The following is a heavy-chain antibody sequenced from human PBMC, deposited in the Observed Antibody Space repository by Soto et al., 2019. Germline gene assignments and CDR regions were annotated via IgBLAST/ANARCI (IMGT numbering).Heavy chain of an antibody. V-gene: IGHV3-73*02. CDR2: IRSKANSYAT. CDR1: GFTFSGSA. Sequence: EVQLVESGGGLVQPGGSLKLSCAASGFTFSGSAMHWVRQASGKGLEWVGRIRSKANSYATAYAASVKGRFTISRDDSKNTAYLHMTSLQTEDTAVYYCTVLVERYQDWGQGTLVTVSS. CDR3: TVLVERYQD. J-gene: IGHJ4*02. D-gene: IGHD2-15*01.